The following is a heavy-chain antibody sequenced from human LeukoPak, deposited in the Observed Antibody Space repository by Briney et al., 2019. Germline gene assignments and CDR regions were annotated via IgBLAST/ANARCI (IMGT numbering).Heavy chain of an antibody. J-gene: IGHJ4*02. CDR2: IKQDGSEQ. V-gene: IGHV3-7*01. D-gene: IGHD3-9*01. CDR3: ARGVSTYYDLLTGYSHFDY. Sequence: GGSLRLSCAASGFTFSSYWMSWVRQAPGKGLEWVANIKQDGSEQYYVDSVKGRFTISRDNAKNSLYLQMNSLRAEDTAVYYCARGVSTYYDLLTGYSHFDYWGQGTLVTVSS. CDR1: GFTFSSYW.